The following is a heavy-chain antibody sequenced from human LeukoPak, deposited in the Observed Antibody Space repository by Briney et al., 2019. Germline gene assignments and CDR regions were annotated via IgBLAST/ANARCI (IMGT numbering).Heavy chain of an antibody. CDR3: AKGRTYCSGTSCYFFDF. Sequence: VRSLRLSCAASRLTFSSYGMSWVGQSPGQRLKWGSGISGSGGSTDYAASVKGRFTISRDNSKKKVYLQMNSVRAEDTAIYYCAKGRTYCSGTSCYFFDFWGQGTLVTVSS. J-gene: IGHJ4*02. CDR1: RLTFSSYG. CDR2: ISGSGGST. D-gene: IGHD2-15*01. V-gene: IGHV3-23*01.